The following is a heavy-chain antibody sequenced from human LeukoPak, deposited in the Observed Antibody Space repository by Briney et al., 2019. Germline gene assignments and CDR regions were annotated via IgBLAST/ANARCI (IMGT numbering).Heavy chain of an antibody. J-gene: IGHJ3*02. CDR3: ARDWTSSSGQLLWDDAFDI. CDR2: IYYSGST. D-gene: IGHD2-2*01. Sequence: SETLSLTCTVSGGYISSSSYYWGWIRQPPWKGLEWIGSIYYSGSTYYNPSLKSRVTISVDTSKNQFSLKLSSVTAADTAVYYCARDWTSSSGQLLWDDAFDIWGQGTMVTVSS. V-gene: IGHV4-39*07. CDR1: GGYISSSSYY.